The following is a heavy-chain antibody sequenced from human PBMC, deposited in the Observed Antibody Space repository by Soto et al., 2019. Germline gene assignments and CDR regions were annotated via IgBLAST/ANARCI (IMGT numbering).Heavy chain of an antibody. J-gene: IGHJ5*02. CDR3: ARLYGSGSYYGNWFDP. V-gene: IGHV4-4*02. D-gene: IGHD3-10*01. CDR2: IYHSGST. CDR1: GGSISSSNW. Sequence: SETLSLTCAVSGGSISSSNWWSWVRQPPGKGLEWIGEIYHSGSTNYNPSLKSRVTISVDKSKNQFSLKLSSVTAADTAVYYCARLYGSGSYYGNWFDPWGQGTLVTVSS.